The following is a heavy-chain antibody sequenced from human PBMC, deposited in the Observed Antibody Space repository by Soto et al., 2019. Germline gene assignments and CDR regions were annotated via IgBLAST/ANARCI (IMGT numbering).Heavy chain of an antibody. V-gene: IGHV3-48*03. J-gene: IGHJ4*02. CDR1: GFTFSSYE. Sequence: EVQLVESGGGLVQPGGSLRLSCAASGFTFSSYEMNWVRQAPGKGLEWVSYISSSGSTIYYADSVKGRFTISRDNAKNSLYLQINRLRAEDTAVYYCARDRSSSWYVGYLDDWGQGTLVTVSS. CDR2: ISSSGSTI. D-gene: IGHD6-13*01. CDR3: ARDRSSSWYVGYLDD.